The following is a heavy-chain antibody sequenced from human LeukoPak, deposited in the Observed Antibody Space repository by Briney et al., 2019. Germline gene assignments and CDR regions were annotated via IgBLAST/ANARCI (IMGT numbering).Heavy chain of an antibody. Sequence: GGSLRLSCAASGFTFSSYAMSWVRQAPGKGLEWVSAISGSGGSTYYADPVKGRFTISRDNSKDTLYLQMNSLRAEDTAVYYCAKRRVEDYFDYWGQGTLVTVSS. D-gene: IGHD5-24*01. J-gene: IGHJ4*02. CDR2: ISGSGGST. CDR3: AKRRVEDYFDY. CDR1: GFTFSSYA. V-gene: IGHV3-23*01.